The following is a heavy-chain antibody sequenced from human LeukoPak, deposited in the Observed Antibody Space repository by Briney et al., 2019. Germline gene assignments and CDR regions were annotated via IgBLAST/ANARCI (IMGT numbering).Heavy chain of an antibody. V-gene: IGHV4-34*01. J-gene: IGHJ5*02. CDR2: INHSGST. CDR3: ARRLGTMVRGVKPPWFDP. CDR1: GGSFSGYY. Sequence: PSETLSLTCAVYGGSFSGYYWSWIRQPPGKGLEWIGEINHSGSTNYNPSLKSRVTISVDTSKNQFSLKLSSVTAADTAVYYCARRLGTMVRGVKPPWFDPWGQGTLVTVSS. D-gene: IGHD3-10*01.